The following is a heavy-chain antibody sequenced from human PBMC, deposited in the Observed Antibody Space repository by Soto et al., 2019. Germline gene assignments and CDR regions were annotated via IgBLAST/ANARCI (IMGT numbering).Heavy chain of an antibody. CDR2: IWYDGSDK. D-gene: IGHD2-21*02. J-gene: IGHJ4*02. Sequence: GGSLRLSCAASGFTFSSFGMHWVRQAAGKGLEWVAVIWYDGSDKYYGDSVKGRFTISRDNSKNTLYLQMNNLRAEDTAVYYCAKEFLMVTVMKDFHYWGQGTRVTVSS. CDR1: GFTFSSFG. CDR3: AKEFLMVTVMKDFHY. V-gene: IGHV3-33*06.